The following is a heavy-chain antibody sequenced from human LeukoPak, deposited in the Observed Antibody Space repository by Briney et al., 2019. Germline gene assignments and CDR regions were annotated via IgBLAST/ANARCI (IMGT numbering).Heavy chain of an antibody. CDR2: IYHSGST. V-gene: IGHV4-30-2*01. D-gene: IGHD6-6*01. CDR1: GGSISSGGYY. CDR3: ATDSSSPGGFDY. J-gene: IGHJ4*02. Sequence: SETLSLTCTVSGGSISSGGYYWSWIRQPPGKGLEWIGYIYHSGSTYYNPSLKSRVTISVDRSKNQFSLKLSSVTAADTAVYYCATDSSSPGGFDYWGQGTLVTVSS.